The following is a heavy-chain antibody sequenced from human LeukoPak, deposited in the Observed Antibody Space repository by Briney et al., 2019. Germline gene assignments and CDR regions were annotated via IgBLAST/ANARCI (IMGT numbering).Heavy chain of an antibody. Sequence: GASVNVSCKASGYTFTGYYMHWVRQAPGRGLEWMGRINPNSGGTNYAQKFQGRVTMTRDTSISAVYMELRRLRSDDTAVYYCARDGTGVYNLVQYWGQGTLVTVSS. D-gene: IGHD5-24*01. CDR2: INPNSGGT. CDR3: ARDGTGVYNLVQY. V-gene: IGHV1-2*06. J-gene: IGHJ4*02. CDR1: GYTFTGYY.